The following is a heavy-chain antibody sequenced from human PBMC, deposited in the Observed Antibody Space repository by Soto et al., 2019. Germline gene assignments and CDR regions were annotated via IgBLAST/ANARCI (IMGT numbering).Heavy chain of an antibody. J-gene: IGHJ4*02. CDR2: ISGSVGGT. D-gene: IGHD3-22*01. Sequence: GGSLRLSCAASGFTFSTYAMSWVRQAPGKGLEWVSTISGSVGGTYYADSVKGRFTISRDNSKNTLYLQMSSLRAEDTAVYYCAKDGFYYGSSGYYPFDYWGQGTLVTVSS. V-gene: IGHV3-23*01. CDR3: AKDGFYYGSSGYYPFDY. CDR1: GFTFSTYA.